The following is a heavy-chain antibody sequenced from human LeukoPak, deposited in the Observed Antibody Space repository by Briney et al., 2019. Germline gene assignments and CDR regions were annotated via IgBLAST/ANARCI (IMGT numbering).Heavy chain of an antibody. J-gene: IGHJ4*02. CDR3: VRGGRDYGDFLAGH. D-gene: IGHD4-17*01. CDR2: INPSGGRT. V-gene: IGHV1-46*01. CDR1: GYTFISYF. Sequence: ASVKVSCKASGYTFISYFMNWVRQAPGQGLEWMGIINPSGGRTNYAQKFEGRVIVTRDTSTSRVYMELYSLRSEDTAVYYCVRGGRDYGDFLAGHWGQGTLVIVSS.